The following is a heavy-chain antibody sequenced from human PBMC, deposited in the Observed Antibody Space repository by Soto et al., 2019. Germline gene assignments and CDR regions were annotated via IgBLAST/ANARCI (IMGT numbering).Heavy chain of an antibody. CDR2: ISAYNGNT. CDR1: GYTFTSYG. CDR3: ARDEYDFWSGRQIYGMDV. D-gene: IGHD3-3*01. V-gene: IGHV1-18*01. Sequence: GASVNVSCKASGYTFTSYGISWVRQAPGQGLEWMGWISAYNGNTNYAQKLQGRVTMTTDTSTSTAYMELRSLRSDDTAVYYCARDEYDFWSGRQIYGMDVWGQGTTVTVSS. J-gene: IGHJ6*02.